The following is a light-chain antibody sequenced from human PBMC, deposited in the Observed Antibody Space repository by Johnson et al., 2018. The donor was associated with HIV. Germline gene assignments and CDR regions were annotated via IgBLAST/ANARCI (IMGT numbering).Light chain of an antibody. CDR1: RSNIGDNF. V-gene: IGLV1-51*01. J-gene: IGLJ1*01. Sequence: QAVLTQPPSVSAAPGQKVTISCSGNRSNIGDNFVSWYQHLPGTAPKLLVYDNSKRPSGIPDRFSAIKSGTSATLGITGLQTGDEADYYCGTWDSSLSALYVFGTGTKVTVL. CDR3: GTWDSSLSALYV. CDR2: DNS.